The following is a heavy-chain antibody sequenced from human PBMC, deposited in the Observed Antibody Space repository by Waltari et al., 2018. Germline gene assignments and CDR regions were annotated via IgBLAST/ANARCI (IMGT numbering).Heavy chain of an antibody. D-gene: IGHD1-7*01. Sequence: QVQLVQSGAEVKKPGASVKVSCKASGYTFTGYYLHWVRQAPGQGLEWMGRINPNSGGTNYAQKFQGRVTMTRDTSISTAYMELSRLRSDDTAVYYCARAITGTKNWYFALWGRGTLVTVSS. J-gene: IGHJ2*01. CDR2: INPNSGGT. CDR3: ARAITGTKNWYFAL. V-gene: IGHV1-2*06. CDR1: GYTFTGYY.